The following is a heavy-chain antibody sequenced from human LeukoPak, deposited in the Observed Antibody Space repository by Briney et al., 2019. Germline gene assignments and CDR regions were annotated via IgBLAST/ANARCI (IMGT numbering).Heavy chain of an antibody. CDR3: AREWIQLWFYAFDP. V-gene: IGHV1-2*06. CDR2: INPNSGGT. J-gene: IGHJ5*02. Sequence: GASVKVSCKASGYTFTGYYMHWVRQAPGQGLEWMGRINPNSGGTNYAQKFQGRVTMTRDTSVSTAYMELSRLRSDDTAAYYCAREWIQLWFYAFDPWGQGTLVTVSS. D-gene: IGHD5-18*01. CDR1: GYTFTGYY.